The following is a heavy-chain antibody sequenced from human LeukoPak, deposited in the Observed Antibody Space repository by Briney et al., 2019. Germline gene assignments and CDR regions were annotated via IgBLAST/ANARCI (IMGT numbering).Heavy chain of an antibody. CDR2: SGST. CDR3: ARGPVRLARPYDY. CDR1: GGSVSSGSYY. Sequence: KPSETLSLTCTVSGGSVSSGSYYWSWIRQPPGKGLEWIGSGSTNYNPSFKSRVTMSADTPKNQFSLNLTSVTAADTALYYCARGPVRLARPYDYWGQGTLVTVSS. V-gene: IGHV4-61*01. J-gene: IGHJ4*02. D-gene: IGHD3-9*01.